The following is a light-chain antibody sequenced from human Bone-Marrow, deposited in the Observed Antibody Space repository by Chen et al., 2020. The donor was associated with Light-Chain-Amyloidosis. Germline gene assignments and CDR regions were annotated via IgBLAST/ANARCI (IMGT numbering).Light chain of an antibody. CDR2: VAT. J-gene: IGKJ1*01. CDR3: QQTHITPWT. CDR1: QSIRSF. V-gene: IGKV1-39*01. Sequence: DIQMTQSPSSLSASVGDRVTITCRASQSIRSFLNWYQQKPGTAPNLLIYVATRLQSGVPSRFSGSRSGTEFTLTITSLQPEDFATYYCQQTHITPWTLGQGTKVEIK.